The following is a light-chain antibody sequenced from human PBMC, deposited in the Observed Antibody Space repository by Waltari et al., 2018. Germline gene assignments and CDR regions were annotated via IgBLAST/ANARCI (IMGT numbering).Light chain of an antibody. CDR1: RDITDS. CDR2: DAS. V-gene: IGKV1-NL1*01. J-gene: IGKJ2*02. CDR3: QHYYSTPRT. Sequence: DTQMTQSPSSLSASVGDRVTITCRASRDITDSLAWYQQKPGRAPKVLLFDASSLQSGVPSRFIGSGSGTDFTLTISSLQPEDFATYYCQHYYSTPRTFGRGTTVEIK.